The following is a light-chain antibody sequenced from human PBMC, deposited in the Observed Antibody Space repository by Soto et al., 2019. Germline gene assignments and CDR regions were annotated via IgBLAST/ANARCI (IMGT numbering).Light chain of an antibody. Sequence: ESKLTQSPGTLSLSPGERATLSCKTSQSVSSWFLTWYQQKPGQAPRPLIYGASIRATGIPDRLSGSGSGTDFTLTISRLEPEDSAVYYCQQFGGSPPAFTFGQGTKLEI. CDR1: QSVSSWF. V-gene: IGKV3-20*01. CDR2: GAS. CDR3: QQFGGSPPAFT. J-gene: IGKJ2*01.